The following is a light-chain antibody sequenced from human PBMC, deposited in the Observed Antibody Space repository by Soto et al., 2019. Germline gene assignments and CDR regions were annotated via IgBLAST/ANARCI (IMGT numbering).Light chain of an antibody. J-gene: IGKJ5*01. CDR3: QQRSSAIT. V-gene: IGKV3-11*01. CDR2: DAS. CDR1: QSVSSH. Sequence: EIVLTQSPATLSLSPGERATLSCRASQSVSSHLAWFQQRPGQAPGLLIYDASNRATGIPARFSGRGSGTDFTLTISSLEPEDFAVYYCQQRSSAITFGQGTRLEIK.